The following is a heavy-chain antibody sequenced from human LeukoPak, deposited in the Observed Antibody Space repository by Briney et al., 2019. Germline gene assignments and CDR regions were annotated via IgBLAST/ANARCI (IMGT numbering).Heavy chain of an antibody. J-gene: IGHJ4*02. D-gene: IGHD3-3*01. CDR3: ARDFVDFWGGYYPHLIDY. CDR1: GYTCTSDG. CDR2: ISTYNGNT. Sequence: ASVKSSCKASGYTCTSDGISWGRQAPVQRREWIGGISTYNGNTNYAQKRQGRGTMTTETSTNTAYTERRGLRSEDTALYYCARDFVDFWGGYYPHLIDYWGQGTLVTVSS. V-gene: IGHV1-18*01.